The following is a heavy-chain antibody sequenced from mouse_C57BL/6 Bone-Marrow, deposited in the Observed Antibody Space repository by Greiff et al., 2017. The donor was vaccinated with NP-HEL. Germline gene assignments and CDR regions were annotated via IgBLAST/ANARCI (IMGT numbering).Heavy chain of an antibody. CDR2: INPSNGGT. CDR3: ARGATVVSYYYAMDY. CDR1: GYTFTSYW. D-gene: IGHD1-1*01. Sequence: VQLQQPGTELVKPGASVKLSCKASGYTFTSYWMHWVKQRPGQGLEWIGNINPSNGGTNYNEKFKSKATLTVDKSSSTAYMQLSSLTSEDSAVYYCARGATVVSYYYAMDYWGQGTSVTVSS. V-gene: IGHV1-53*01. J-gene: IGHJ4*01.